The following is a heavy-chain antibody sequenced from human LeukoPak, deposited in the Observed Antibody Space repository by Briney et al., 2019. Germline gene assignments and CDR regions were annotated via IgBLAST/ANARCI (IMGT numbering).Heavy chain of an antibody. D-gene: IGHD2-2*02. CDR2: INWNGGSR. CDR1: GFKFDDYG. CDR3: ARDRCSSTSCYNTPNWFDP. V-gene: IGHV3-20*01. Sequence: GGSLSLSCSASGFKFDDYGMSWVRQVPGKGLEWVSGINWNGGSRGYADSVKGRFTISRDNAKNSVYLQMNSLRSEDTAFYHCARDRCSSTSCYNTPNWFDPWGQGTLVTVSS. J-gene: IGHJ5*02.